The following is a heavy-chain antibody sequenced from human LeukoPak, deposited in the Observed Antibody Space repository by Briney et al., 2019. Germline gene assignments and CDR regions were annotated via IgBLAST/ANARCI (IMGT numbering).Heavy chain of an antibody. CDR3: ARDTGELLRSYYFDY. J-gene: IGHJ4*02. Sequence: GASVKVSCKASGYTFTSYGISWVRQAPGQGLEWMGWISAYNGNTNYAQKLQGRVTMTTDTSTSTAYMELRSLRSDDPAVYYCARDTGELLRSYYFDYWGQGTLVTVSS. CDR1: GYTFTSYG. CDR2: ISAYNGNT. D-gene: IGHD1-26*01. V-gene: IGHV1-18*01.